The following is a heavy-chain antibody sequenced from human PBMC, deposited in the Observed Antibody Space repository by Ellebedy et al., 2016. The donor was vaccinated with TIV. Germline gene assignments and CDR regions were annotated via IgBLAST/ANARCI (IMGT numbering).Heavy chain of an antibody. V-gene: IGHV4-34*01. Sequence: MPSETLSLTCAVYGGSFSGYYWSWIRQPPGKGLEWIGEINHSGSTNYNPSLKSRVTISVDTSKNQFSLKLSSVTAADTAVYYCATSGSGWYYFDYWGQGTLVTVSS. CDR1: GGSFSGYY. CDR3: ATSGSGWYYFDY. CDR2: INHSGST. J-gene: IGHJ4*02. D-gene: IGHD6-19*01.